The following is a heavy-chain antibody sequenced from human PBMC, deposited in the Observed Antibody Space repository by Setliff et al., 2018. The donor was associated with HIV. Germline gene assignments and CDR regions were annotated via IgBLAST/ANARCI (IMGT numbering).Heavy chain of an antibody. Sequence: PGGSLSLSCAASGFTFSTYSMHWVRQAPGKGLEWVSSIDSSSTFIYYADSVEGRFTIARDNAKNSLYLQMNSLRGEDTALYYCARSVRGALYFDFWGQGTLVTVSS. CDR1: GFTFSTYS. J-gene: IGHJ4*02. D-gene: IGHD2-8*01. V-gene: IGHV3-21*01. CDR2: IDSSSTFI. CDR3: ARSVRGALYFDF.